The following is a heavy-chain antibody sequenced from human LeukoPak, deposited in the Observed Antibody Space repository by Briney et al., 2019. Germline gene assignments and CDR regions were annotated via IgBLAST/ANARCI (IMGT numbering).Heavy chain of an antibody. Sequence: ASVKVSCKASGYTFTSYDINWVRQATGQGLEWMGWMNPNSGNTGYAQKFQGRVAITRNTSISTAYMELSSLRSEDTAVYYCARVGDQEAFDIWGQGTMVTVSS. CDR3: ARVGDQEAFDI. J-gene: IGHJ3*02. V-gene: IGHV1-8*03. CDR2: MNPNSGNT. CDR1: GYTFTSYD. D-gene: IGHD2-21*02.